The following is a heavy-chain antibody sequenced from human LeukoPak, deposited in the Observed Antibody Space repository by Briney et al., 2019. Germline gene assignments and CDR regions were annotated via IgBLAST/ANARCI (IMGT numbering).Heavy chain of an antibody. CDR2: INPNSGGT. CDR1: GYTFTGYY. V-gene: IGHV1-2*02. CDR3: ARDYYDSSGYPNY. D-gene: IGHD3-22*01. J-gene: IGHJ4*02. Sequence: GASVKVSCKASGYTFTGYYMHWVRQAPGQGLEWMGWINPNSGGTNYAQKFQGRVTMTRDTSISTAYMELSRLRSEDTAVYYCARDYYDSSGYPNYWGQGTLVTVSS.